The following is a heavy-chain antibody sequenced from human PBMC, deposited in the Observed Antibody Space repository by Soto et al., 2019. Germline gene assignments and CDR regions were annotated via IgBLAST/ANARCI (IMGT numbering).Heavy chain of an antibody. Sequence: PSETLSLTCTVSGDSLSSRSHHWGWIRQAPGRGLEWIGTISDSGNTYSNSSLRGRVTISVDPAKNQFTLRLTAVTAADTAVYYCARRDYIGSYQFDHWGQGALVTVPS. D-gene: IGHD1-26*01. J-gene: IGHJ4*02. CDR2: ISDSGNT. CDR3: ARRDYIGSYQFDH. CDR1: GDSLSSRSHH. V-gene: IGHV4-39*01.